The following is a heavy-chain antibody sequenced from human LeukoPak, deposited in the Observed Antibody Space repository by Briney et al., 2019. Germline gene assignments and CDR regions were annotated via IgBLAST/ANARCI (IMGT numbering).Heavy chain of an antibody. D-gene: IGHD3-10*01. CDR3: TRAGSFWGSTSFYDS. V-gene: IGHV3-7*04. J-gene: IGHJ4*02. Sequence: GGPLGFSWGTPGSPFTTFWMAWVRRLQGRGLVWVATINLGGNEGRYADSVKDRFTISRDNAKNSLYLQMNSLRDEDTGVYYCTRAGSFWGSTSFYDSWGQGVLVTVSS. CDR1: GSPFTTFW. CDR2: INLGGNEG.